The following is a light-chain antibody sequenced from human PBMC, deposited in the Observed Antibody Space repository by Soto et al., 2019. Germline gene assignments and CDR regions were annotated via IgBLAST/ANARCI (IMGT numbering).Light chain of an antibody. CDR1: QSVGTS. CDR3: QHRSIWPRS. J-gene: IGKJ1*01. V-gene: IGKV3-11*01. CDR2: DAA. Sequence: DIVLTQSPATLSLSPGDRATLSCRASQSVGTSLAWYKQQPGQAPSLLIHDAAYRASGIPERFRGSGSGTAFSLSMSSLEPDDFAVYYCQHRSIWPRSFGRGTKVEV.